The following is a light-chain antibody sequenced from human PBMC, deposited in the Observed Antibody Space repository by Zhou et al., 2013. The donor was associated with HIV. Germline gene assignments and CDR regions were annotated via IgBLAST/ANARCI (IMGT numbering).Light chain of an antibody. Sequence: DVVLTQSPFSLPVTLGQAASISCRSSQSLVHSDGSTYLNWFQQRPGQSPRRLIYKVSNRDSGVPDRFSGSGSGTDFTLKISRVEAEDIAVYYCMQGTHWPPYTFGQGTKLEIK. CDR3: MQGTHWPPYT. J-gene: IGKJ2*01. CDR1: QSLVHSDGSTY. CDR2: KVS. V-gene: IGKV2-30*02.